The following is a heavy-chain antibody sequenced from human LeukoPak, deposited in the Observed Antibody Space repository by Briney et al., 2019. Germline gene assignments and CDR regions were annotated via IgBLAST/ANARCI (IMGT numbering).Heavy chain of an antibody. CDR2: IYYSGST. CDR3: ARVGLAAADDNWFDP. V-gene: IGHV4-31*03. J-gene: IGHJ5*02. CDR1: GGSISSGGYY. D-gene: IGHD6-13*01. Sequence: SETLSLACTVSGGSISSGGYYWSWIRQHPGKGLEWIGYIYYSGSTYYNPSLKSRVTISVDTSKNQFSLKLSSATAADTAVYYCARVGLAAADDNWFDPWGQGTLVTVSS.